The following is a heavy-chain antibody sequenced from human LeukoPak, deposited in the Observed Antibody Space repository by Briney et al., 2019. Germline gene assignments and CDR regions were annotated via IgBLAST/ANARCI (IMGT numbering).Heavy chain of an antibody. CDR1: GFTFSSYE. CDR3: ARDQNYAFDI. Sequence: GGSLRLSCAASGFTFSSYEMNWVRQAPGKGLEWVSYFRSSDGTISYADSVKGRFTISSDNAKNSLYLQMNSLRDEDTAMYFCARDQNYAFDIWGHGTMVTVSS. CDR2: FRSSDGTI. J-gene: IGHJ3*02. V-gene: IGHV3-48*02.